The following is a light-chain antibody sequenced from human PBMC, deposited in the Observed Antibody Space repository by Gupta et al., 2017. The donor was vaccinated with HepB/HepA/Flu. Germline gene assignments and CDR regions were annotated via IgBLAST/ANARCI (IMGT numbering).Light chain of an antibody. J-gene: IGLJ2*01. CDR2: GNS. V-gene: IGLV1-40*01. Sequence: QSVLTQPPSVSGPPGQRVTISCTGSSSNIGAGYDVHWYHQLPGTAPKLLIYGNSNRPSGVPDRFSGSKSGTSASLAITGLQAEDEADYYCQSYDSSLSGSHVVFGGGTKLTVL. CDR1: SSNIGAGYD. CDR3: QSYDSSLSGSHVV.